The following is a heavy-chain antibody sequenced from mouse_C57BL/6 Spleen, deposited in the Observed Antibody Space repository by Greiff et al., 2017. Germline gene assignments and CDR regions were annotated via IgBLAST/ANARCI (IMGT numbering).Heavy chain of an antibody. D-gene: IGHD1-1*02. Sequence: QVQLQQPGAELVKPGASVKMSCKASGYTFTSYWITWVKQRPGQGLAWIGDIYPGSGSTNYNEKFKSKATLAVDTSSSPAYMQLSSLTSEDSAVYYCAREGSYIYAMDYWGQGTSVTVSS. J-gene: IGHJ4*01. V-gene: IGHV1-55*01. CDR1: GYTFTSYW. CDR3: AREGSYIYAMDY. CDR2: IYPGSGST.